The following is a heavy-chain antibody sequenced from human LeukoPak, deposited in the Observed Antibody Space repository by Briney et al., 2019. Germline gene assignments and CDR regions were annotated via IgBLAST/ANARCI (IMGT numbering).Heavy chain of an antibody. Sequence: KLSQTLSLTCAISGDSVSSNDAAWNWIRQSPSRGLEWLGRTFYRSKWYYDSAVSVKSRITINPDTPKNQFSLQLNSVTPEDTAVYYCARENTLVRGTRNPFDYWGRGTLVTVSS. V-gene: IGHV6-1*01. D-gene: IGHD3-10*01. CDR1: GDSVSSNDAA. J-gene: IGHJ4*02. CDR3: ARENTLVRGTRNPFDY. CDR2: TFYRSKWYY.